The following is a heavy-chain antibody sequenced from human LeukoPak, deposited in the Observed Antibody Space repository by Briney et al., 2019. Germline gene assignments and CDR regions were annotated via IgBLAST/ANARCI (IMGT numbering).Heavy chain of an antibody. CDR3: ARLKVVTSSYWYFNL. Sequence: GESLKISCKASGYSIITYWHGLGRQVPGKGLGWMGIIHPGYSDTRYSPSFQGQGTISVDKSISTAYLQWCSLEASDTAMYYCARLKVVTSSYWYFNLWGRGTLVTVSS. J-gene: IGHJ2*01. CDR1: GYSIITYW. V-gene: IGHV5-51*01. D-gene: IGHD4-23*01. CDR2: IHPGYSDT.